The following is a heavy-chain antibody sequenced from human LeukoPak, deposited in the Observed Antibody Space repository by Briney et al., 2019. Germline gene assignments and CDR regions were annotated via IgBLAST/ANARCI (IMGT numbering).Heavy chain of an antibody. CDR3: AAVEMATISD. CDR1: GFTVSSNY. V-gene: IGHV3-53*01. Sequence: GGSLRLSCAASGFTVSSNYMSWVRQAPGKGLEWVSVIYSGGSTYYADSVKGRFTISRDNSKNTLYLQMSSLRAEDTAVYYCAAVEMATISDWGQGTLVTVSS. D-gene: IGHD5-24*01. J-gene: IGHJ4*02. CDR2: IYSGGST.